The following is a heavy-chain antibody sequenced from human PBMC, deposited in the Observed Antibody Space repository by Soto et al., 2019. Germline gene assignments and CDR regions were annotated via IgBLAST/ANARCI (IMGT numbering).Heavy chain of an antibody. J-gene: IGHJ4*02. CDR3: AIPPPIEVEGPDY. V-gene: IGHV4-39*02. Sequence: SETLSLTGTVSGGSISGSPYHWGWIRQPPGKGLEWIGSIGDDGRVYYNPSLTGRATLFVDTSKNRFSLNLNSVTAADTAVYYCAIPPPIEVEGPDYCGQGSLVTVSS. CDR1: GGSISGSPYH. D-gene: IGHD6-19*01. CDR2: IGDDGRV.